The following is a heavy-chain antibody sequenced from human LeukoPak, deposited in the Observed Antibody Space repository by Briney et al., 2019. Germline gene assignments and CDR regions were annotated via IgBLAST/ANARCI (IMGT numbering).Heavy chain of an antibody. CDR1: GYTFTSYD. CDR3: ARAWSGAGGYYYYYMDV. D-gene: IGHD3-10*01. Sequence: ASVKVSCKASGYTFTSYDINWVRQATGQGLEWMGWMNPNSGNTGYAQKFQGRVTMTRNTSISTAYMELSSLRSEDTAVYYCARAWSGAGGYYYYYMDVWGKGTTVTVSS. J-gene: IGHJ6*03. CDR2: MNPNSGNT. V-gene: IGHV1-8*01.